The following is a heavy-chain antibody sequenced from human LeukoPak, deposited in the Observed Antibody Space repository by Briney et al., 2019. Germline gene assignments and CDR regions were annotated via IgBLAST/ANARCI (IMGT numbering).Heavy chain of an antibody. J-gene: IGHJ3*02. Sequence: NPSETLSLTCAVSGGSISSSNWWSWVRQPPGKGLEWIGEIYHSGSTNYNPSLKSRVTISVDKSKNQISLKLSSVTAADTAVYYCARDKFPLVGATGDDAFDIWGQGTMVSVSS. CDR2: IYHSGST. V-gene: IGHV4-4*02. D-gene: IGHD1-26*01. CDR1: GGSISSSNW. CDR3: ARDKFPLVGATGDDAFDI.